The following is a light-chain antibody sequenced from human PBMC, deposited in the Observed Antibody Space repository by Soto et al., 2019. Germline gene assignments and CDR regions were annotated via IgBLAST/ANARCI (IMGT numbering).Light chain of an antibody. CDR1: QTVSSSS. CDR3: QQYGSSPPT. J-gene: IGKJ1*01. V-gene: IGKV3-20*01. Sequence: EIVLTQSPGTLSLSPGERATLSCRASQTVSSSSLAWYQQKPGQAPRLLIFGASRRATGIPDRFSGSGSGTDFTLTISRLEPEDFAVYYCQQYGSSPPTFGQGTKVEIK. CDR2: GAS.